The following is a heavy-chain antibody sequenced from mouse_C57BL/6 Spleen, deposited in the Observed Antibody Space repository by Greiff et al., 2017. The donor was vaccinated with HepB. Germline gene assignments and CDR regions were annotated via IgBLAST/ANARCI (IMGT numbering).Heavy chain of an antibody. D-gene: IGHD4-1*01. Sequence: EVKLMESGGGLVKPGGSLKLSCAASGFTFSSYAMSWVRQTPEKRLEWVATISDGGSYTYYPDNVKGRFTISRDNAKNNLYLQMSHLKSEDTAMYYCARENSNWACFDYWGQGTTLTVSS. CDR2: ISDGGSYT. CDR1: GFTFSSYA. CDR3: ARENSNWACFDY. J-gene: IGHJ2*01. V-gene: IGHV5-4*01.